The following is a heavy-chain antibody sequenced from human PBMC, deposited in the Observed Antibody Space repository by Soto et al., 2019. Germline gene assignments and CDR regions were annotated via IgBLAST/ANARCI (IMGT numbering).Heavy chain of an antibody. Sequence: EVQLVESGGGLVQPGGSLRLSCAASGFTFSSYWMHWVRQAPGKGLVWVSRINSDGSSTTYADSVKGRFTISRDNAKNTLYLQMNSLRPEDTAVYYCARVETCSSTSCYSVFDYWGQGTLVTVSS. V-gene: IGHV3-74*03. D-gene: IGHD2-2*01. CDR3: ARVETCSSTSCYSVFDY. CDR1: GFTFSSYW. J-gene: IGHJ4*02. CDR2: INSDGSST.